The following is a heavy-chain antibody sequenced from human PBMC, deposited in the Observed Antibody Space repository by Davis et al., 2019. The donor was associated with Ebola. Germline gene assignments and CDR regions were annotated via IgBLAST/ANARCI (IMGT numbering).Heavy chain of an antibody. J-gene: IGHJ6*02. Sequence: GGSLRLSCAASGFTFSSYGMHWVRQAPGKGLEWVAVISYDGSNKYYADSVKGRFTISRDNSKNTLYLQMNSLRAEDTAVYYCARDGDSGWYLYYYYYYGMDVWGQGTTVTVSS. CDR1: GFTFSSYG. D-gene: IGHD6-19*01. CDR3: ARDGDSGWYLYYYYYYGMDV. CDR2: ISYDGSNK. V-gene: IGHV3-30*03.